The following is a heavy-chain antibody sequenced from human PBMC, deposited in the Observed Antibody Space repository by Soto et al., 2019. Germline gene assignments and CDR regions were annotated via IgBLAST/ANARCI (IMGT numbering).Heavy chain of an antibody. D-gene: IGHD6-19*01. CDR2: IYYSGST. J-gene: IGHJ4*01. V-gene: IGHV4-59*01. CDR3: AREQWLVLDY. CDR1: GGSISSYY. Sequence: SETLSLTCTVSGGSISSYYWSWIRQPPGKGLEWIGYIYYSGSTNYNPSLKSRVTISVDTSKNQFSLKLSSVTAADTAVYYCAREQWLVLDYWGHGTLVTASA.